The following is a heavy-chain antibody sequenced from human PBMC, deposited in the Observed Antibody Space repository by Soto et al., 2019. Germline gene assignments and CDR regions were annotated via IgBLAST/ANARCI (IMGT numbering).Heavy chain of an antibody. Sequence: GEPLKISCKGSGYSFTSYWISWVRQMPGKGLEWMGRIDPSDSYTNYSPSFQGHVTISADKSISTAYLQWSSLKASDTAMYYCAGEGYCSSTSCPNSLGMDVWGQGTTVTV. CDR2: IDPSDSYT. J-gene: IGHJ6*02. CDR1: GYSFTSYW. D-gene: IGHD2-2*01. V-gene: IGHV5-10-1*01. CDR3: AGEGYCSSTSCPNSLGMDV.